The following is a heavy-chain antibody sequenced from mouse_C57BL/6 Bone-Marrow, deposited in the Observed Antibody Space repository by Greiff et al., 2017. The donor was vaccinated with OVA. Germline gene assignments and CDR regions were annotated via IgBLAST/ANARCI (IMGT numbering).Heavy chain of an antibody. CDR1: GFTFSDYY. Sequence: EVQLVESEGGLVQPGSSMKLSCKASGFTFSDYYMAWVRQVPEKGLEWVANINYDGSSTYYLDSLKSRFTISRDNAKTILYLQRSSLKSEDTTTYYCARVGTGTSWYFDVWGTGTTVTVSS. D-gene: IGHD4-1*01. CDR3: ARVGTGTSWYFDV. J-gene: IGHJ1*03. CDR2: INYDGSST. V-gene: IGHV5-16*01.